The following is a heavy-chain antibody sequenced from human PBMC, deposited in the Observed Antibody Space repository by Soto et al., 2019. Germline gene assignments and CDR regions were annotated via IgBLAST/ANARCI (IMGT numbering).Heavy chain of an antibody. Sequence: QVHLVQSGAEVKKPGASVKVSCQASGYTFTAYVIHWMRQAPGQRLEWMGWINAASGDTKYSQRFQGRVTITRDTSATTAYMELSSLTSEDTAVYYCARVGYCSGSSCPSFDYWGQGTLVTASS. V-gene: IGHV1-3*01. CDR1: GYTFTAYV. J-gene: IGHJ4*02. CDR2: INAASGDT. D-gene: IGHD2-2*01. CDR3: ARVGYCSGSSCPSFDY.